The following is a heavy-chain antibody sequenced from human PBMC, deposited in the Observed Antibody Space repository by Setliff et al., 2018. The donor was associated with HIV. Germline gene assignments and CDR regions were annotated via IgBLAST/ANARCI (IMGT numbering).Heavy chain of an antibody. CDR3: ARDSGGGALGSAPDY. D-gene: IGHD1-26*01. Sequence: ASVKVSCKASGYSFTNYGISWVRQAPGQGLEWLGWINPSNGKTGYAERFQDRVTFRKDTSINTVYMELRSLRSDDTAVYYCARDSGGGALGSAPDYWGPGTQVTVSS. CDR1: GYSFTNYG. J-gene: IGHJ4*02. CDR2: INPSNGKT. V-gene: IGHV1-8*03.